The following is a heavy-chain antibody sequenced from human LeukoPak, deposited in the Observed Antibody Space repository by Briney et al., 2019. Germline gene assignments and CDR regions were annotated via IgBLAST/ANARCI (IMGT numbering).Heavy chain of an antibody. V-gene: IGHV1-8*01. CDR2: MNPDSGNT. CDR3: ARNVPRTGDFYY. D-gene: IGHD7-27*01. J-gene: IGHJ4*02. CDR1: GYTFTSYD. Sequence: ASVKVSFKASGYTFTSYDINWVRQPTGQGLEWMGWMNPDSGNTGYAQRFQGRITLTRDTSINTAYMELSSLRSEDTAVYYCARNVPRTGDFYYWGQGTLVTVSS.